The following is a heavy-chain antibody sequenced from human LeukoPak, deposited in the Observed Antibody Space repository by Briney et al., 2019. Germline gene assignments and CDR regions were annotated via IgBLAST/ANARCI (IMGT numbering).Heavy chain of an antibody. CDR1: GGSLSSYY. CDR3: ARVVMVRGVTLFDY. D-gene: IGHD3-10*01. J-gene: IGHJ4*02. V-gene: IGHV4-59*01. CDR2: IYYSGST. Sequence: PSETLSLTCTVSGGSLSSYYWSWIRQPPGKGLEWIGYIYYSGSTNYNPSLKSRVTISVDTSKNQFSLKLSSMTAADTAVYYCARVVMVRGVTLFDYWGQGTLVTVSS.